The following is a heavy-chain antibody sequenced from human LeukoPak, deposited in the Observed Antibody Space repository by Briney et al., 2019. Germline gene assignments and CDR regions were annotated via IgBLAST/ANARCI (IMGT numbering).Heavy chain of an antibody. CDR3: ARGRGYSGYDYYGMDV. D-gene: IGHD5-12*01. Sequence: SVRVSCKASGGTFSSYAISWVGQAPGQGVEWMGRIIPILGIANYAQKFQGRVTITADKSTSTAYMELSSLRSEDTAVYYCARGRGYSGYDYYGMDVWGQGTTVTVSS. CDR2: IIPILGIA. CDR1: GGTFSSYA. J-gene: IGHJ6*02. V-gene: IGHV1-69*04.